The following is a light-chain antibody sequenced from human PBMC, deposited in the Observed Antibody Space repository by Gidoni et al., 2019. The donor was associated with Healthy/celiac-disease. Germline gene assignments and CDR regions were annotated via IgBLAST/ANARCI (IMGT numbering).Light chain of an antibody. V-gene: IGLV2-14*03. CDR3: SSYTSSSTRV. CDR1: SSDVGGYNY. J-gene: IGLJ3*02. Sequence: SALTQPASVSGSPGQSITISCTGTSSDVGGYNYFSWYQQHPGKAPKLMIYDVSNRPSGVSNRFSGSKSGNPASLTISGLQAEDEADYYCSSYTSSSTRVFGGGTKLTVL. CDR2: DVS.